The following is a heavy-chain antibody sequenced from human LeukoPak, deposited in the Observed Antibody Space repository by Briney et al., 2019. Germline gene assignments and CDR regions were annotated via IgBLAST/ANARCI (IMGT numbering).Heavy chain of an antibody. V-gene: IGHV1-69*13. D-gene: IGHD2-2*01. Sequence: ASVKVSCKASGGTFSSYAISWVRQAPGQGLEWMGGIIPIFGTANYAQKFQGRVTITADESTSTAYMELSGLRSEDTAVYYCASCSSTSCYGSSDYGMDVWGQGTTVTVSS. CDR2: IIPIFGTA. J-gene: IGHJ6*02. CDR3: ASCSSTSCYGSSDYGMDV. CDR1: GGTFSSYA.